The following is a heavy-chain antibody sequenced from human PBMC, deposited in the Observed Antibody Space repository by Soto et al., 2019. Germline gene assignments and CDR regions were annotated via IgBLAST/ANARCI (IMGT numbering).Heavy chain of an antibody. CDR2: IYPGDSDT. Sequence: PGESLKISFKGSGYSFTSYWIGWVRQMPGKGLEWMGIIYPGDSDTRYSPSFQGQVTISADKSISTAYLQWSSLKASDTAMYYCARQALAYCGGDCPLGYWGQGTLVTVSS. D-gene: IGHD2-21*02. CDR1: GYSFTSYW. CDR3: ARQALAYCGGDCPLGY. J-gene: IGHJ4*02. V-gene: IGHV5-51*01.